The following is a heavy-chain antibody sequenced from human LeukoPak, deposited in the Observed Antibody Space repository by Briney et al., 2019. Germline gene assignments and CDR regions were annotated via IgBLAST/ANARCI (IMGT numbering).Heavy chain of an antibody. V-gene: IGHV4-39*07. CDR2: VYHTGST. Sequence: SETLSLTCSVSGVSISDTTYYWGWLRQAPGKGPEWIGCVYHTGSTYYNPSLQSRVTISVDTSKNQFSLKMSSVTAADTALYYCARDRRLASYDYWGQGTLVSVSS. CDR1: GVSISDTTYY. D-gene: IGHD3-3*02. CDR3: ARDRRLASYDY. J-gene: IGHJ4*02.